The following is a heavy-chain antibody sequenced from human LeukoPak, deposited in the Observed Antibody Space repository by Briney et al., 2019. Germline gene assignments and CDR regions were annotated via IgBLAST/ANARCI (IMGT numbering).Heavy chain of an antibody. CDR1: GFAFNTYT. V-gene: IGHV3-21*01. Sequence: GGSLRLSCAASGFAFNTYTIVWVRQAPGKGLEWVSSISSSSSYIYYADSLKGRFTISRDNAKNSLYMQMNRLRAEDTAVYYCARVKGGGRLLDAFDIWGQGTMVTVSS. J-gene: IGHJ3*02. CDR2: ISSSSSYI. D-gene: IGHD1-26*01. CDR3: ARVKGGGRLLDAFDI.